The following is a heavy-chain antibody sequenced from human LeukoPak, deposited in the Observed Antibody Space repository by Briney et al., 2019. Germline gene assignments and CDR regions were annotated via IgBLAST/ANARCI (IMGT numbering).Heavy chain of an antibody. CDR1: GYTFTGYY. J-gene: IGHJ4*02. Sequence: GASVKVSCKASGYTFTGYYMHWVRQAPGRGLEWMGWINPNSGSTNYAQKFQDRVTMTRDTSISTAYMELSRLRSDDTAVYYCARRGNIYAYDYWGQGTLVTVSS. CDR3: ARRGNIYAYDY. D-gene: IGHD5-18*01. V-gene: IGHV1-2*02. CDR2: INPNSGST.